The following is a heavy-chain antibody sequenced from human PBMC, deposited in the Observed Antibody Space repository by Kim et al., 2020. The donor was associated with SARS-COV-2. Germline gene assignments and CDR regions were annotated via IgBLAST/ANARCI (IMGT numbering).Heavy chain of an antibody. CDR2: IYYIGST. J-gene: IGHJ2*01. D-gene: IGHD3-16*02. CDR3: ARHPYDYVWGSYRYWYFDL. V-gene: IGHV4-59*13. CDR1: GGSISSYY. Sequence: SETLSLTCTVSGGSISSYYWSWIRQPPGKGLEWIGYIYYIGSTNYNPSLKSRVTISVDTSKNQFSLKLSSVTAADTAVYYCARHPYDYVWGSYRYWYFDLWGRGTLVTVSS.